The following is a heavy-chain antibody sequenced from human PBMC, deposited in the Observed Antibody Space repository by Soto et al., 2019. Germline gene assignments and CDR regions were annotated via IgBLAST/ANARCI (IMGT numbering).Heavy chain of an antibody. D-gene: IGHD3-22*01. CDR3: ARPLRDRNYYYGMAV. Sequence: SVKVSCQASGGTFSKYAFSWVRQAPGQGLEWLGGTIPMFGTPNYAQKFQGRVAITADESTATVYMELSSLRSEDTAVYFCARPLRDRNYYYGMAVWGQGTTVTVSS. CDR2: TIPMFGTP. V-gene: IGHV1-69*13. CDR1: GGTFSKYA. J-gene: IGHJ6*02.